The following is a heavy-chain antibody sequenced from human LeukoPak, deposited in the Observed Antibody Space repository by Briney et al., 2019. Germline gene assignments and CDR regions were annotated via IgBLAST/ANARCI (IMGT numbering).Heavy chain of an antibody. CDR1: GGSFSGYY. CDR2: INHSGST. V-gene: IGHV4-34*01. D-gene: IGHD3-10*01. Sequence: PSETLSLTCAVYGGSFSGYYWSWIRQPPGKRLERTGEINHSGSTNYNPSLKSRVTISVDTSKNQFSLKLSSVTAADTAVYYCARVADNYGSGSYDYWGQGTLVTVSS. CDR3: ARVADNYGSGSYDY. J-gene: IGHJ4*02.